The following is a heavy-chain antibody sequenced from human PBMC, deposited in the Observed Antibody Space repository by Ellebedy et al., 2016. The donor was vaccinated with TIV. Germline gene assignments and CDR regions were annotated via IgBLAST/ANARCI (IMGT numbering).Heavy chain of an antibody. CDR3: VRDGYNNIPFDC. D-gene: IGHD5-24*01. Sequence: GESLKISCAASGFTFSSYAMSWVRQAPRKGLEWVAASSGTGANTYHADSVKGRFTISRDNSKNILFLQMNSLRVEDTAVYYCVRDGYNNIPFDCWGQGTLVTVSS. CDR1: GFTFSSYA. J-gene: IGHJ4*02. CDR2: SSGTGANT. V-gene: IGHV3-23*01.